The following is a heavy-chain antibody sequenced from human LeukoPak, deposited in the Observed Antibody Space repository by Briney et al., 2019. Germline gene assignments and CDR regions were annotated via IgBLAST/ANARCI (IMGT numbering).Heavy chain of an antibody. CDR2: IGGSGGST. V-gene: IGHV3-23*01. D-gene: IGHD1-26*01. Sequence: GGSLRLSXAASGFTFSSYAMSWVRQAPGKGLEWVSAIGGSGGSTYYADSVKGRFTISRDNSKNTLYLQMNSLRAEDTAVYYCAKGTRVGATVGDAFDIWGQGTMVTVSS. J-gene: IGHJ3*02. CDR1: GFTFSSYA. CDR3: AKGTRVGATVGDAFDI.